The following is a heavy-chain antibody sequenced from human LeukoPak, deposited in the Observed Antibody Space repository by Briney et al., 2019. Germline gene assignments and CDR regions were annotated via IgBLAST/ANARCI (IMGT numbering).Heavy chain of an antibody. Sequence: GGSLRLSCAASGFTVSSNYMSWVRQAPGKGLEWVSVIYSGGSTYYADSVKGRFTISRDNSKNTLYLQMNSLRAEDTAVYYCARARRYGDCGYWGQGTLVTVSS. CDR1: GFTVSSNY. J-gene: IGHJ4*02. D-gene: IGHD4-17*01. CDR2: IYSGGST. CDR3: ARARRYGDCGY. V-gene: IGHV3-53*01.